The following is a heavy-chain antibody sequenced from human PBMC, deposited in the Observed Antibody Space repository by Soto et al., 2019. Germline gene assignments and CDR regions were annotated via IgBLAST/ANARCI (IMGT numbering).Heavy chain of an antibody. CDR2: IYYSGNT. V-gene: IGHV4-59*12. CDR1: SVSISSYY. J-gene: IGHJ4*02. D-gene: IGHD2-8*01. CDR3: ATDNINGLFDY. Sequence: SETLSLTCTVSSVSISSYYWNWILQPPGKGLEWIGSIYYSGNTNYSPSLKSRVTISVDTSKNQFSLKLTSVTAADTAMYYCATDNINGLFDYWGQGRLVNVSS.